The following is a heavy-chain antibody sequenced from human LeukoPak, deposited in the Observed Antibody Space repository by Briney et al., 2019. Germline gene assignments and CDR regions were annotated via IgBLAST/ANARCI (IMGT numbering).Heavy chain of an antibody. V-gene: IGHV4-39*01. Sequence: SETLSLTCTVSGGSISSSSYYWGWIRQPPGKGLEWIGSIYYSGSTYYNPSLKSRVTISVDTSKNRFSLKLSSVTAADTAVYYCARSYNWNDPYFDYWGQGTLVTVSS. CDR1: GGSISSSSYY. CDR2: IYYSGST. J-gene: IGHJ4*02. D-gene: IGHD1-20*01. CDR3: ARSYNWNDPYFDY.